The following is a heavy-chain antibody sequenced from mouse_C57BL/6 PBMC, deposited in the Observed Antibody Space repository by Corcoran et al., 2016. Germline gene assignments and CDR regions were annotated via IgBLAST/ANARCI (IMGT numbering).Heavy chain of an antibody. Sequence: QIQLVQSVPELKKPGETVKISCKASGYTFTTYGMSWVKQAPGKGLKWMGWINTYSGVPTYADDFKGRFAFSLETSASTAYLQINNLKNEDTATYFCARFDYDPDYWGQGTTLTVSS. D-gene: IGHD2-4*01. CDR1: GYTFTTYG. V-gene: IGHV9-3*01. J-gene: IGHJ2*01. CDR3: ARFDYDPDY. CDR2: INTYSGVP.